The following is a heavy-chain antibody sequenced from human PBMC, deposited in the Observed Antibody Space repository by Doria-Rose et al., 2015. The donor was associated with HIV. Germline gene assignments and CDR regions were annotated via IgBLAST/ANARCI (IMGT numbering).Heavy chain of an antibody. Sequence: QVQLQESGPGLVRPSQTLSITCTVSGDSISSGDSFWSWIRQPPGKGPEWIGYISSSWTTYYYPSLRGRLTISLDASKNQFSLSLNSVTAADTAVYYCARARNYGFPHFFDFWGQGTLVTVSS. D-gene: IGHD3-10*01. V-gene: IGHV4-30-4*01. CDR1: GDSISSGDSF. CDR2: ISSSWTT. J-gene: IGHJ4*02. CDR3: ARARNYGFPHFFDF.